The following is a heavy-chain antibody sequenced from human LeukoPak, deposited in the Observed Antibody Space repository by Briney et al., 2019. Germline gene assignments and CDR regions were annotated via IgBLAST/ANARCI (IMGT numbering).Heavy chain of an antibody. Sequence: PSETLSLTCTVSGGSISSYYWSWIRQPPGKGLEWIGYIYYSGSTNYNPSLKSRVTISVDTSKNQFSLKPSSVTAADAAVYFCATGRYSGYDTYWGQGTRVTVSS. CDR1: GGSISSYY. CDR2: IYYSGST. D-gene: IGHD5-12*01. J-gene: IGHJ4*02. V-gene: IGHV4-59*08. CDR3: ATGRYSGYDTY.